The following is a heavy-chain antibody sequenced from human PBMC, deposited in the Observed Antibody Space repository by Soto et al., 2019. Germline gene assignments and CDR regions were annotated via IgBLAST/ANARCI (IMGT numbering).Heavy chain of an antibody. CDR3: TKIPRLLGNWFDP. J-gene: IGHJ5*02. D-gene: IGHD2-21*02. CDR1: GGSISSSNW. CDR2: IYHSGST. Sequence: PSETLSLTCAVSGGSISSSNWWSWVRQPPGKGLEWIGEIYHSGSTNYNPSLKSRVTISVDKSKNQFSLKLSSVTAADTAVYYCTKIPRLLGNWFDPSGQGTLVTVSS. V-gene: IGHV4-4*02.